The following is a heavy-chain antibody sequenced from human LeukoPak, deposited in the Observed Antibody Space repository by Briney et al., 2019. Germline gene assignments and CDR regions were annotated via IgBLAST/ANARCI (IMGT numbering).Heavy chain of an antibody. CDR1: GGSITSSSYY. D-gene: IGHD5-24*01. CDR3: ARGRRDGYNLEYFDK. Sequence: SETLSLTCTVSGGSITSSSYYWGWIRQPPGKGLQWIGSFYYSGSTYYNPSLKSRVTIYVDTPKNQFSLKLSSVTAADTAVYYCARGRRDGYNLEYFDKWGQGTLVTVSS. J-gene: IGHJ4*02. V-gene: IGHV4-39*01. CDR2: FYYSGST.